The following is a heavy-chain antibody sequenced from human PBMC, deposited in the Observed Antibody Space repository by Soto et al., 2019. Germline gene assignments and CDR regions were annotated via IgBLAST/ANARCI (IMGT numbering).Heavy chain of an antibody. Sequence: QVQLQESGPGLVTTSETLSLTCTVSGGSISSYYWSWIRQPAGKGLEWIGRIYTSGSTNYNPSLKSRVTMSVDTSKNQCSLKRSSVTAADTAVYYCARDIIWNYGSYGMDVWGQGTTVTVSS. CDR3: ARDIIWNYGSYGMDV. CDR2: IYTSGST. CDR1: GGSISSYY. J-gene: IGHJ6*02. D-gene: IGHD1-7*01. V-gene: IGHV4-4*07.